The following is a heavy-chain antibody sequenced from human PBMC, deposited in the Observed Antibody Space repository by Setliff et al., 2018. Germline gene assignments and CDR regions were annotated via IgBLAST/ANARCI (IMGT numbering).Heavy chain of an antibody. Sequence: PGGSLRLSCTASGFSYSNCWVSWVRQAPGKGLESLASINPHASEKYYVDSVKGRFTISRDNAKNSLSLQMNSLRTEDTAVYYCARDGGMGMVKGYYYGLDAWGPGTSVTVSS. CDR1: GFSYSNCW. V-gene: IGHV3-7*01. CDR2: INPHASEK. CDR3: ARDGGMGMVKGYYYGLDA. D-gene: IGHD5-18*01. J-gene: IGHJ6*02.